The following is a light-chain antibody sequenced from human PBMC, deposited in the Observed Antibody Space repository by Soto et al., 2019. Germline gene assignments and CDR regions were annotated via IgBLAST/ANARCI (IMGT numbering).Light chain of an antibody. V-gene: IGKV1-5*03. CDR1: QSISSW. J-gene: IGKJ5*01. CDR2: KAS. Sequence: DIQMTQSPSTLSASVGDRVTITCRASQSISSWLAWYQQKPGKAPKLLIYKASSLESGVPSRFSGSQSGTEFTLTISSLQPDDFATYFCQQYNTPAMSFGQGTRLEIK. CDR3: QQYNTPAMS.